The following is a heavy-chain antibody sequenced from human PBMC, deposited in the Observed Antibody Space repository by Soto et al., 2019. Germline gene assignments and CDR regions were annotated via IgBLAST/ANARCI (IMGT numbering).Heavy chain of an antibody. V-gene: IGHV4-34*01. CDR1: GGSFSDYY. D-gene: IGHD2-2*01. J-gene: IGHJ6*02. CDR3: ARDDGGTPAAIIPRSYYYGMNV. CDR2: INHSGST. Sequence: QVQLQQWGAGLLKPSETLSLTCAVYGGSFSDYYWSWIRQPPGRGLEWIGEINHSGSTNYNPSLKSRVTISVDPSKNQFSLKLRSVTAADTAVYYCARDDGGTPAAIIPRSYYYGMNVWGQGTTVTVSS.